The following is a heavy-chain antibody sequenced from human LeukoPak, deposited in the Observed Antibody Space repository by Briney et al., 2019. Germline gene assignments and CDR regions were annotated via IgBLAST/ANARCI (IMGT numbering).Heavy chain of an antibody. Sequence: SETLSLTCTVSGGAISSGSYYWRWIRQPAGKGLEWIGRIYTSGSTNYNPSLKSRVTISVDTSKNQFSLKLSSVTAADTAVYYCARGDSSGYYYVKDYWGQGTLVTVSS. CDR2: IYTSGST. V-gene: IGHV4-61*02. J-gene: IGHJ4*02. CDR3: ARGDSSGYYYVKDY. CDR1: GGAISSGSYY. D-gene: IGHD3-22*01.